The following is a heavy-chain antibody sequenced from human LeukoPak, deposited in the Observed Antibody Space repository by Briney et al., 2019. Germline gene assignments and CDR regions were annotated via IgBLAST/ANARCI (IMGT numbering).Heavy chain of an antibody. Sequence: HTGGSLRLSCAASGFTFSSSSMNWVRQAPEKGLEWVSYISTSGGTIYYAHSVKGRFTISRDNAKNSLYLQMDSLRAEDTAVYYCARHIPFDCWGQGTLVTVSS. D-gene: IGHD2-21*01. V-gene: IGHV3-48*01. CDR1: GFTFSSSS. J-gene: IGHJ4*02. CDR2: ISTSGGTI. CDR3: ARHIPFDC.